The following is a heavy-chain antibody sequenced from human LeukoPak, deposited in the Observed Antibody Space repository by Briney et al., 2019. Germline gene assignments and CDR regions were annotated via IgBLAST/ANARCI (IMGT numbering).Heavy chain of an antibody. CDR1: GFTFTSYE. CDR3: ARVGDYDYVWGSYLDY. V-gene: IGHV3-48*03. D-gene: IGHD3-16*02. CDR2: ISSSGSTI. Sequence: PGGSLRLSCAASGFTFTSYEMNWVRQAPGKGLEWVSYISSSGSTIYYADSVKGRFTISRDNAKNSLYLQMNSLRAEDTAVYYCARVGDYDYVWGSYLDYWGHGTLVTVSS. J-gene: IGHJ4*01.